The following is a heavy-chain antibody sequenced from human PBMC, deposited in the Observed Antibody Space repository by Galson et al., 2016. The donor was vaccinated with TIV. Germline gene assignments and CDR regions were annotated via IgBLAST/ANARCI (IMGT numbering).Heavy chain of an antibody. Sequence: SLRLSCAASRFTFSNYAMNWVRQAPGKGLEWVSSISRSSTYVYYADSVQGRFTISRDNAENSLFLQMNSLRAEDTAVYYCARDRSWNDGENYYYNGMDVWGQGTTVTVSS. D-gene: IGHD1-1*01. CDR2: ISRSSTYV. V-gene: IGHV3-21*01. CDR3: ARDRSWNDGENYYYNGMDV. CDR1: RFTFSNYA. J-gene: IGHJ6*02.